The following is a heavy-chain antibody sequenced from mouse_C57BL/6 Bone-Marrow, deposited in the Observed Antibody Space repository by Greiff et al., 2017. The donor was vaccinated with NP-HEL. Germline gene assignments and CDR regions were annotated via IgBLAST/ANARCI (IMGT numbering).Heavy chain of an antibody. J-gene: IGHJ2*01. CDR3: ARARNYYGSQYYFDY. D-gene: IGHD1-1*01. CDR1: GYSITSGYY. Sequence: EVQLQQSGPGLVKPSQSLSLTCSVTGYSITSGYYWNWIRQFPGNKLEWMGYISYDGSNNYNPSLKNRISITRDTSKNQFFLKLNSVTTEDTATYYGARARNYYGSQYYFDYWGQGTTLTVSS. V-gene: IGHV3-6*01. CDR2: ISYDGSN.